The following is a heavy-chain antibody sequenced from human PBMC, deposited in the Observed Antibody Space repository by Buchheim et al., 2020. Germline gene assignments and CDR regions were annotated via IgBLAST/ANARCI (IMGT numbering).Heavy chain of an antibody. Sequence: QVQLQESGPGLVKPSGTLSLICVVSGGSISSSNWWSWVRQPPGKGLEWIGEIYHSGRIKYNPSLKSRVTISVDKSKNQFSLKLSSVTAADTAVYYCASQLVLDYGSGTRNWFDPWGQGTL. CDR2: IYHSGRI. CDR1: GGSISSSNW. CDR3: ASQLVLDYGSGTRNWFDP. J-gene: IGHJ5*02. V-gene: IGHV4-4*02. D-gene: IGHD3-10*01.